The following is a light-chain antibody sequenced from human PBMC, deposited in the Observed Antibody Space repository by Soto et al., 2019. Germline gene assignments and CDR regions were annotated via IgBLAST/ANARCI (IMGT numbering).Light chain of an antibody. Sequence: EIVLTQSPGTLSLSPGERATLSSRASQRVSSSYLAWYQQKPGKAPRLLIYGASSRATGIPDRFSGSGSGTDFTLTISRLEPEDFAVYYCQQYGSSPFTFGPGTKVDIK. CDR2: GAS. CDR1: QRVSSSY. V-gene: IGKV3-20*01. J-gene: IGKJ3*01. CDR3: QQYGSSPFT.